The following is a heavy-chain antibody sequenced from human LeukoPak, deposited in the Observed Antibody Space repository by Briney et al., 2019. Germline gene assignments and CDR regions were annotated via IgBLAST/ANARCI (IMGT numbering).Heavy chain of an antibody. CDR3: ARDWGRYSSSWYGSY. CDR2: ISSSSNYI. J-gene: IGHJ4*02. V-gene: IGHV3-21*01. D-gene: IGHD6-13*01. CDR1: GFTFSSYS. Sequence: GGSLRLSCAACGFTFSSYSLNWVRQAPGRGLEWVSSISSSSNYIYYADSVKGRFTISRDNAKNSLYLQMNSLRAEDTAVYYCARDWGRYSSSWYGSYWGQGTLVTVSS.